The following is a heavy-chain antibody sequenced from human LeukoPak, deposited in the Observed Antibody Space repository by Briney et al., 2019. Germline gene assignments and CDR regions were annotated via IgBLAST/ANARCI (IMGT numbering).Heavy chain of an antibody. J-gene: IGHJ1*01. CDR1: GFTFSNYA. Sequence: GGSLRLSCAASGFTFSNYAMIWVRQAPGKGLEWVSALSGSGGTTYYADSVRGRFTISRDDSKNTLYLQLNSLRAEDTAVYYCARGRGYFQHWGQGTLVTVSS. V-gene: IGHV3-23*01. CDR2: LSGSGGTT. CDR3: ARGRGYFQH.